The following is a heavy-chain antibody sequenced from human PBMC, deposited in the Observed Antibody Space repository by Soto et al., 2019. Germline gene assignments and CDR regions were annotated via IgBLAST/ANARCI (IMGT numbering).Heavy chain of an antibody. CDR1: GGTFSSYA. CDR2: IIPIFGTA. V-gene: IGHV1-69*01. D-gene: IGHD3-22*01. CDR3: ARGDYDSSGTTPPYYYYGMDV. Sequence: QVQLVQSGAEVKKPGSSVKVSCKASGGTFSSYAISWVRQAPGQGLEWMGGIIPIFGTANYAQKFQGRVMFTADESTSTAYMELSSLRSEDTAVYYCARGDYDSSGTTPPYYYYGMDVWGQGTTVTVSS. J-gene: IGHJ6*02.